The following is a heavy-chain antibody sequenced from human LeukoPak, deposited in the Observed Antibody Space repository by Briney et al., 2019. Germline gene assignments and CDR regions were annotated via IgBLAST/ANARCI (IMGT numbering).Heavy chain of an antibody. CDR3: ARARRGYCSSTSCGSPGY. CDR1: GFTFSSYA. D-gene: IGHD2-2*01. V-gene: IGHV3-30*04. Sequence: GGSLRLSCAASGFTFSSYAMHWGRQAPGKGLEGVAVISYDGSNKYYADSVKGRFTISRDNSKNTLYLQMNSLRAEDTAVYYCARARRGYCSSTSCGSPGYWGQGTLVTVSS. J-gene: IGHJ4*02. CDR2: ISYDGSNK.